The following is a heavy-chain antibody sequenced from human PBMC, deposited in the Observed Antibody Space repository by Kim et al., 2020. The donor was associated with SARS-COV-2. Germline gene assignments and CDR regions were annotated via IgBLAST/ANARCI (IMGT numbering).Heavy chain of an antibody. CDR1: GFTVSSNY. CDR3: GRDLGYSSGWLTFDY. J-gene: IGHJ4*02. Sequence: GGSLRLSCAASGFTVSSNYMSWVRQAPGKGLEWVAVIYNGGSTYYADSVKGRFTISRDNSKNTLYLQMNSLMGEDAAVYYCGRDLGYSSGWLTFDYWGQGNLVTVSS. V-gene: IGHV3-53*01. CDR2: IYNGGST. D-gene: IGHD6-19*01.